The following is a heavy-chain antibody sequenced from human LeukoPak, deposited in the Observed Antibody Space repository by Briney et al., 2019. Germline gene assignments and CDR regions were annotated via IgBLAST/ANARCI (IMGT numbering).Heavy chain of an antibody. CDR2: ISGSGGST. CDR3: AKEPNYGGNSGSGFDY. D-gene: IGHD4-23*01. V-gene: IGHV3-23*01. Sequence: GGSLRLSCAASGFTFSSYAMSWVRQAPGKGLEWVSAISGSGGSTYYADSVKGRFTISRDNSKNTLYLQMNSLRAEDTAVYYCAKEPNYGGNSGSGFDYWGQGTLVTVSS. CDR1: GFTFSSYA. J-gene: IGHJ4*02.